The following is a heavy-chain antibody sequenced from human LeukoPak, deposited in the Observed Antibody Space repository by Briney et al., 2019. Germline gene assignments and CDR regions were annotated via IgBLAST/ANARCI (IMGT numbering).Heavy chain of an antibody. CDR3: ARVKDYGGNSVGFDY. D-gene: IGHD4-23*01. CDR2: IIPIFGTA. Sequence: SVKVSCKASGGTFSSYAISWVRQAPGQGLGWMGGIIPIFGTANYAQKFQGRVTITADESTSTAYMELSSLRSEDTAVYYCARVKDYGGNSVGFDYWGQGTLVTVSS. V-gene: IGHV1-69*01. J-gene: IGHJ4*02. CDR1: GGTFSSYA.